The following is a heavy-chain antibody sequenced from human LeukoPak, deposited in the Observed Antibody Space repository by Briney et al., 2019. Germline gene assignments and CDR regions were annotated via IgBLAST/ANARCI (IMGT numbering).Heavy chain of an antibody. V-gene: IGHV4-61*03. CDR3: ARSQNYYGSGDY. Sequence: SETLFLTCNVSGDSVSNGNYYWSWFRQPPGKALEWIGYIYYTGKTYYNPSLEGRVTILVDTSRNHFSVKLSSVTAADTAVYYCARSQNYYGSGDYWSQGTLVTVSS. J-gene: IGHJ4*02. CDR1: GDSVSNGNYY. D-gene: IGHD3-10*01. CDR2: IYYTGKT.